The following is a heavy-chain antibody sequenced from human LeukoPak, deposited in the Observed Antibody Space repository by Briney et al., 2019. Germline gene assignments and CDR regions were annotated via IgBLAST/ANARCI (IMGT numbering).Heavy chain of an antibody. D-gene: IGHD3-22*01. V-gene: IGHV4-31*03. J-gene: IGHJ4*02. CDR2: IYYSGST. CDR3: ASYQPNYYDSSGYHNY. CDR1: GGSISSGGYY. Sequence: SETLSLTCTVSGGSISSGGYYWSWIRQHPGKGQEWIGYIYYSGSTYYNPSLKSRVTISVDTSKNQFSLKLSSVTAADTAVYYCASYQPNYYDSSGYHNYWGQGTLVTVSS.